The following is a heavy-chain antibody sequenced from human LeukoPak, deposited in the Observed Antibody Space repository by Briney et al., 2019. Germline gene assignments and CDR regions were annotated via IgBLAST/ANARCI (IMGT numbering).Heavy chain of an antibody. D-gene: IGHD3-10*01. CDR1: GGSISSYY. V-gene: IGHV4-59*08. CDR3: ARHRYYGSGSHQEVDY. J-gene: IGHJ4*02. Sequence: SETLSLTCTVSGGSISSYYWSWIRQPPGKGLEWIGYIYYSGSTNYNPSLKSRVTISVDTSKNQFSLKLSSVTAADTAVYYCARHRYYGSGSHQEVDYWGQGTLVTVSS. CDR2: IYYSGST.